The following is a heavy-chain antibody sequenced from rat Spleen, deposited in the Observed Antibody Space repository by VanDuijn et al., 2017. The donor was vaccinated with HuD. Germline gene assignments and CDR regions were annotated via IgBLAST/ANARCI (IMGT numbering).Heavy chain of an antibody. CDR1: GFTFNYYW. V-gene: IGHV5-31*01. CDR2: ITNAAGKV. CDR3: TREETLYWYFDF. D-gene: IGHD3-4*01. J-gene: IGHJ1*01. Sequence: EVQLVESGGGLVQPGRSLKLSCVTSGFTFNYYWMTWIRQAPGKGLEWVASITNAAGKVYYPDSVKGRFTISRDNAKSTLYLQMDSLRSEDTATYYCTREETLYWYFDFWGPGTMVTVSS.